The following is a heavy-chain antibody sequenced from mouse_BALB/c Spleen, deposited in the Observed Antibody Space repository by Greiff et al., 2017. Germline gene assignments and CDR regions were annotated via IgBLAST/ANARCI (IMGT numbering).Heavy chain of an antibody. Sequence: VKLQESGPGLVAPSQSLSITCTVSGFSLTSYDISWIRQPPGKGLEWLGVIWTGGGTNYNSAFMSRLSISKDNSKSQVFLKMNSLQTDDTAIYYCVRDQGPYWGQGTSVTVSS. CDR2: IWTGGGT. CDR3: VRDQGPY. CDR1: GFSLTSYD. V-gene: IGHV2-9-2*01. D-gene: IGHD3-2*02. J-gene: IGHJ4*01.